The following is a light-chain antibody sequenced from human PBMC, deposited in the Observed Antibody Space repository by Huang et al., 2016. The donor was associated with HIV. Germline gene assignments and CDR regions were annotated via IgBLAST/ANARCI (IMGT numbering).Light chain of an antibody. V-gene: IGKV3-15*01. J-gene: IGKJ2*01. CDR1: QSVNSN. CDR2: SAS. Sequence: EIVMTQSPATLSVSPGERATLSCRASQSVNSNLAWYQQERGQAPRLLIYSASTRATGIPARFSGSGSGTEFTLSISSLQSVDIAVYYCQQYNDWPYTFGQGTKLEIK. CDR3: QQYNDWPYT.